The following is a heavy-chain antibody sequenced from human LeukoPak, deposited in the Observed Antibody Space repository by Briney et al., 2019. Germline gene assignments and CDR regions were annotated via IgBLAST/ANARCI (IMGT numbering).Heavy chain of an antibody. J-gene: IGHJ4*02. V-gene: IGHV1-2*06. D-gene: IGHD6-19*01. Sequence: ASVKVSCKASGYTFTGYYMHWVRLAPGQGLEWMGRINPNSGGTNFAQRFQGRVTMTRDTSISTAYMELSRLRSDDTAVYYCARDWGAVAGDFDYWGQGTLVTVSS. CDR1: GYTFTGYY. CDR2: INPNSGGT. CDR3: ARDWGAVAGDFDY.